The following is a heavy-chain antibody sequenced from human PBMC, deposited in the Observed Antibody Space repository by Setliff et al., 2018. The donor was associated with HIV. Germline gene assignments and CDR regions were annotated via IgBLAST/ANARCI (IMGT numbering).Heavy chain of an antibody. CDR2: FDPEDGET. Sequence: GASVKVSCKISGYTLTELSIHWVRQAPGKGLEWMANFDPEDGETFYAQKFQGRLTMTEDTSTDTAYMELSSLRSDDTAMYYYATEPGYSSTWYSESFQHWGQGTVVTVS. D-gene: IGHD6-13*01. V-gene: IGHV1-24*01. CDR1: GYTLTELS. CDR3: ATEPGYSSTWYSESFQH. J-gene: IGHJ1*01.